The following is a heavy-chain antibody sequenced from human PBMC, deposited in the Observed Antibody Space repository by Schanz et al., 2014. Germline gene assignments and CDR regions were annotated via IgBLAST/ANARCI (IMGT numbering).Heavy chain of an antibody. CDR3: ARDEGKDGYNLAFDV. D-gene: IGHD5-12*01. CDR1: GFTFSDYY. CDR2: LYIRST. V-gene: IGHV3-66*01. Sequence: VQLVESGGTLVKPGGSLRLSCVVSGFTFSDYYMSWIRQAPGKGLECVSILYIRSTYYADSVKGRFTISRDNSKNMVFLQMNSLRVEDTAIYYCARDEGKDGYNLAFDVWGQGTLVTVSS. J-gene: IGHJ3*01.